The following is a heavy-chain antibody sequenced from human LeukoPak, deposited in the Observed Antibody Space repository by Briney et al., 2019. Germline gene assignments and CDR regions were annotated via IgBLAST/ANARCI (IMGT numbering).Heavy chain of an antibody. J-gene: IGHJ4*02. V-gene: IGHV3-74*01. CDR1: GFTFSDYW. CDR2: IDLAGVYT. D-gene: IGHD6-13*01. Sequence: PGGSLRLSCAASGFTFSDYWMHWVRQAPGKGLMWVSTIDLAGVYTTYADSVKGRFTISRDNAKDTLYLQMNSLRDEDTAVYYCARDLAAAGTCFDYWGQGTLVTVSS. CDR3: ARDLAAAGTCFDY.